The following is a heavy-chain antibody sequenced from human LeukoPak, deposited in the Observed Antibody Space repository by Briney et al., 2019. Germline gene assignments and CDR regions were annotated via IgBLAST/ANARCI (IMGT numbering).Heavy chain of an antibody. CDR2: IYPGDSDT. CDR3: ARRDIEGATIDYDYFDY. D-gene: IGHD1-26*01. J-gene: IGHJ4*02. Sequence: GESLKISCKGSGYSFTSYWIGWVRQMPGKGLEWMGIIYPGDSDTRYSPSFQGQVTISADKSISTAYLQWSSLKASDTAMYYCARRDIEGATIDYDYFDYWGQGTLVTVSS. V-gene: IGHV5-51*01. CDR1: GYSFTSYW.